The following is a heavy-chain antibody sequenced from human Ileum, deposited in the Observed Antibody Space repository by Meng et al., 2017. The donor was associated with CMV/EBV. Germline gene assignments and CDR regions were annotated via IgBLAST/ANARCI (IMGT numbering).Heavy chain of an antibody. J-gene: IGHJ4*02. CDR3: ARDTSGEWIFDY. CDR2: IYYGGST. Sequence: LRLSCTVSGGSISSGDYYWSWNGQPPGKGLEWIGYIYYGGSTYYNPSLKSRVTISVDTSKNQFPLKLSYVTAADMAVYYCARDTSGEWIFDYWGQGTLVTVSS. D-gene: IGHD3-16*01. CDR1: GGSISSGDYY. V-gene: IGHV4-30-4*08.